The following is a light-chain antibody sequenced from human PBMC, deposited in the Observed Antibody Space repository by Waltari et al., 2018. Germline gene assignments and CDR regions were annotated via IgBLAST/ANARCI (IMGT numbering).Light chain of an antibody. CDR2: KKN. CDR3: STWDDSVTGWL. CDR1: SSNIGNNY. J-gene: IGLJ3*02. V-gene: IGLV1-47*01. Sequence: QSILTQPPSASGTPGQRVTISCSGASSNIGNNYVSWYRQLPGTAPTPLLYKKNQRPSGVPDRFSGSKSGTSASLAISGLRAEDESDYFCSTWDDSVTGWLFGGGTKLTVL.